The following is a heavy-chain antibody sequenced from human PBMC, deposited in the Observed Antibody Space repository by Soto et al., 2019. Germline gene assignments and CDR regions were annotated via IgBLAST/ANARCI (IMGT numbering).Heavy chain of an antibody. CDR1: GYTLSSNY. V-gene: IGHV1-46*01. J-gene: IGHJ4*02. CDR2: INTSGGSI. CDR3: ASLEITGY. Sequence: WASVKVSCKASGYTLSSNYLVWVRQAPGQGLEWMGIINTSGGSIDYAQKFQGRLTMTRDTSTNTVYMELSSLRSEDTAVYYCASLEITGYWGQGTQVNVSS. D-gene: IGHD3-16*01.